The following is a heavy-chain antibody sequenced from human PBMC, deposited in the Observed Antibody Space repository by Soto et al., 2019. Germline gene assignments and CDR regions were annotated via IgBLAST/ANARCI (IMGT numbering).Heavy chain of an antibody. Sequence: QLQLQESGSGLVKPSQTLSLTCAVSGGSISSGGYSWSWIRQPPGKGLEWIGYIYHSGSTYYNPSLKSRVTISVDRSKNQFSLKLSSVTAADTAVYYCARGLDSSSGYNWFDPWGQGTLVTVSS. CDR3: ARGLDSSSGYNWFDP. J-gene: IGHJ5*02. V-gene: IGHV4-30-2*01. CDR1: GGSISSGGYS. CDR2: IYHSGST. D-gene: IGHD6-6*01.